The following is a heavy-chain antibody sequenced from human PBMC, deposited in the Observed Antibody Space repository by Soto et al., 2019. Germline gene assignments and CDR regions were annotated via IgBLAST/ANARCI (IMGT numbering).Heavy chain of an antibody. J-gene: IGHJ4*02. CDR1: GFTFVDYW. CDR3: VRDHFDWFGASHTATPGDF. V-gene: IGHV3-74*01. CDR2: ANRDASDT. Sequence: EVQLVESGGGLVQPGGSMRLSCAASGFTFVDYWMHWVRQAPGKGLVWVSSANRDASDTKYADSVKGRCTISKDNARNTLYLKMNSLRAEDTAMSFCVRDHFDWFGASHTATPGDFWGQGTLVTVSS. D-gene: IGHD3-9*01.